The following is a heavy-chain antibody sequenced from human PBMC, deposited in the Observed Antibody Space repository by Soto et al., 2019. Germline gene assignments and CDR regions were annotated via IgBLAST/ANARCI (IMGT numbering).Heavy chain of an antibody. Sequence: QVHLVQSGAEVRKPGASVKVSCKASGYTFSSYAMHWVRQAPGQRLEWMGWINAGYGNTKSSQKFQDRVTISRDTSASTAYMELTSLRSEDTDVYYCARDTGDGTFDFWGQGPLVTVSS. CDR1: GYTFSSYA. CDR3: ARDTGDGTFDF. D-gene: IGHD7-27*01. V-gene: IGHV1-3*01. CDR2: INAGYGNT. J-gene: IGHJ4*02.